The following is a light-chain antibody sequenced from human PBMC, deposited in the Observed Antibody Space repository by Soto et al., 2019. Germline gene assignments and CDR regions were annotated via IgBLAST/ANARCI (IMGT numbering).Light chain of an antibody. CDR3: SSYAGTHIV. CDR2: DVS. J-gene: IGLJ1*01. Sequence: QSVLTQPPSASGSPGQSVTISCTGTSSDVGGYNYVSWYQQHPGKAPKLMIYDVSKRPSGVPARFSGSKSGNTASLTVSGLQSEDEVDYYCSSYAGTHIVFGTGTKVTVL. CDR1: SSDVGGYNY. V-gene: IGLV2-8*01.